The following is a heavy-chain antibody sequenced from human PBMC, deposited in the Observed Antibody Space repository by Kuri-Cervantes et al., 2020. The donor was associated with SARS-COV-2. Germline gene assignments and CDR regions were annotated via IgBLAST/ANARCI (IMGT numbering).Heavy chain of an antibody. CDR3: VRDGDHWNFDY. D-gene: IGHD1-1*01. J-gene: IGHJ4*02. V-gene: IGHV3-23*01. Sequence: GGSLRLSCTSSEFTFTNAWMSWVRQAPGKGLEWVSAISGSGGSTYYADSVKGRFTISRDNAKNMLFLQMNSLRAEDTAVYYCVRDGDHWNFDYWGQGTLVTVSS. CDR2: ISGSGGST. CDR1: EFTFTNAW.